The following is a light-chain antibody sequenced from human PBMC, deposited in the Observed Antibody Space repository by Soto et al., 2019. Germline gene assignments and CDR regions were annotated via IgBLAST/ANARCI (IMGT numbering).Light chain of an antibody. CDR1: SSDVGAYNY. J-gene: IGLJ1*01. CDR2: EVS. Sequence: QSVLTQLPSASGSPGQSVTISCTGTSSDVGAYNYVSWYQQLPGKAPKLIIYEVSKRPSGVPDRFSGSKSGNTASLTVSGLQAEDEADYYCTSYAGTYSFFYVFGPGTKVTVL. V-gene: IGLV2-8*01. CDR3: TSYAGTYSFFYV.